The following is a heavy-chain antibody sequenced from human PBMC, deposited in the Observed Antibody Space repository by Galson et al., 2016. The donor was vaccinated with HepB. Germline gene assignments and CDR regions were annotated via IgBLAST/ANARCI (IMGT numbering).Heavy chain of an antibody. CDR3: ARAPWNLVFEDAFDI. Sequence: SLRLSCAASGFPVNSTYMNWVRQAPRKGLEWVSVIYSGGNTYYADSVKGRFTISRDNSKNTVFLQMHSLRAEDTAVYYCARAPWNLVFEDAFDIWGQGTLVTVSS. D-gene: IGHD1-7*01. CDR1: GFPVNSTY. V-gene: IGHV3-53*01. CDR2: IYSGGNT. J-gene: IGHJ3*02.